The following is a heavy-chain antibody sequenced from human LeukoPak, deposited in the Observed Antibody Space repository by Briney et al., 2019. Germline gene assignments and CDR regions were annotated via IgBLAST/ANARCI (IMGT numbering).Heavy chain of an antibody. CDR3: ARGSRYFDWLLYGDFDY. J-gene: IGHJ4*02. CDR2: ISAYNGNT. D-gene: IGHD3-9*01. V-gene: IGHV1-18*04. CDR1: GYTLTSYG. Sequence: ASVKVSCKASGYTLTSYGIIWVRQTPGQGLEWMGWISAYNGNTNYAQKFQGRVTMTTDTSTSTAYMELRSLRYDDTAVYYCARGSRYFDWLLYGDFDYWGQGTLVTVSS.